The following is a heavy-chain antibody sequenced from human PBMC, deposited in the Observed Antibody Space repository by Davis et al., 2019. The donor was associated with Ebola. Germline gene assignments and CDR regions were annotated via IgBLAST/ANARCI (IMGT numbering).Heavy chain of an antibody. D-gene: IGHD6-19*01. Sequence: PGGSLRLSCAASGFTFSSYWMTWVRQAPGQGLEWVANIRQDGSEKYHVDSVKGRFTISRDNAKNSLYLQMNSLRAEDTAVYYCARAGVAWAEAAYWGQGTPVIVSS. V-gene: IGHV3-7*01. CDR1: GFTFSSYW. CDR2: IRQDGSEK. J-gene: IGHJ4*02. CDR3: ARAGVAWAEAAY.